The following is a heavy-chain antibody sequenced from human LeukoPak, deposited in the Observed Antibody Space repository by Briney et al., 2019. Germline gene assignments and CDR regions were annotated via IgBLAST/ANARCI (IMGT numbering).Heavy chain of an antibody. Sequence: SDTLSLTCTVSGGSINSHYWSWIRQPAGTGLEWIGRIYISGSTNYNSSLQSRVTMSVDTSKNQFSLKLSSVTAADTAVYYCARALNPLPGTYYFDYWGQGTLVTVSS. CDR1: GGSINSHY. D-gene: IGHD2-15*01. J-gene: IGHJ4*02. CDR2: IYISGST. CDR3: ARALNPLPGTYYFDY. V-gene: IGHV4-4*07.